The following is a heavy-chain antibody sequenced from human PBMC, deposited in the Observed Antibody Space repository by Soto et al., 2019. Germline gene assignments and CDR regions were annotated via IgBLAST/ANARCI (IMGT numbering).Heavy chain of an antibody. CDR1: GYTFTSYA. V-gene: IGHV1-3*01. CDR2: INAGNGNT. J-gene: IGHJ4*02. Sequence: ASVKVSCKASGYTFTSYAMHWVRQAPGQRLEWMGWINAGNGNTKYSQKFQGRVTITRDTSASTAYMELSSLRSEDTAVYYCARELFPIVVVTATRGDFDYWGQGTLVTVSS. D-gene: IGHD2-21*02. CDR3: ARELFPIVVVTATRGDFDY.